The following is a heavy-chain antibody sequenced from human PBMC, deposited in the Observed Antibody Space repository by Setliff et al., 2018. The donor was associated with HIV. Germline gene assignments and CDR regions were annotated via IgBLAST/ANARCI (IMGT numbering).Heavy chain of an antibody. CDR2: IYYSGNT. CDR3: ARRVILSYGYYFDY. J-gene: IGHJ4*02. CDR1: GGSISSSNYY. Sequence: PSETLSLTFTVSGGSISSSNYYWGWLRQPPGKGLEWIGSIYYSGNTYYNPSLKSRVTISVDTSKNQFSLKLSSVTAADTAVYHCARRVILSYGYYFDYWGQGTLVTV. V-gene: IGHV4-39*01. D-gene: IGHD3-16*02.